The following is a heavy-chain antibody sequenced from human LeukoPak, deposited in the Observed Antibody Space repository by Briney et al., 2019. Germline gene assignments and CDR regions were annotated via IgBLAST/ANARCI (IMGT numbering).Heavy chain of an antibody. CDR3: ARDPSNSNGYHAHFDS. D-gene: IGHD3-22*01. Sequence: GASVKVSRKASGYTFSNHGISWVRQAPGQGLEWMGWISCYNGDTMYAQNVQGRVTMTKDTSTRTAYMELRSLRSDDTAMYYCARDPSNSNGYHAHFDSWGQGTLVTVSS. CDR2: ISCYNGDT. CDR1: GYTFSNHG. J-gene: IGHJ4*02. V-gene: IGHV1-18*01.